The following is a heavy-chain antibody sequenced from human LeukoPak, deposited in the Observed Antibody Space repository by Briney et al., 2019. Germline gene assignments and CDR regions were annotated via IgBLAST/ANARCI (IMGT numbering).Heavy chain of an antibody. CDR1: GFTFSSDD. V-gene: IGHV3-23*01. CDR2: ISSSGGST. J-gene: IGHJ4*02. D-gene: IGHD1-26*01. CDR3: AKGGAQV. Sequence: GGLRLSCAASGFTFSSDDMRWVRQAPGKGLEWVSAISSSGGSTYYADSVRGRFIISRDSSKNTLYLQMNSLRAEDTAVYYCAKGGAQVGGQGTLVTVSS.